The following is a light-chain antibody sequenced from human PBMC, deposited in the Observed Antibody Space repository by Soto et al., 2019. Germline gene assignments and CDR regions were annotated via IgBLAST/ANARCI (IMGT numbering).Light chain of an antibody. CDR1: QSVSSSY. V-gene: IGKV3-20*01. CDR2: GAS. J-gene: IGKJ3*01. CDR3: QQYGSSPKT. Sequence: EIVLTQSPGTLSLSPGERATLSCRASQSVSSSYLAWYQHKPGQAPRLLIYGASSRATGIPDRFSGSGSGTDFTLTISRLEPEDFAVHYCQQYGSSPKTFGPGTRVDIK.